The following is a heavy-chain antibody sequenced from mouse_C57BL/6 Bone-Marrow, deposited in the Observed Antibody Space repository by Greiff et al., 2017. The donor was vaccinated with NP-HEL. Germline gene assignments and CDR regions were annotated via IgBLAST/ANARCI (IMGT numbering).Heavy chain of an antibody. J-gene: IGHJ3*01. CDR3: ARGGDYPWFAY. CDR1: GYTFTSYW. D-gene: IGHD2-4*01. CDR2: IDPSDSYT. Sequence: VQLQQPGAELVKPGASVKLSCKASGYTFTSYWMQWVTQRPGQGLEWIGKIDPSDSYTNYNQKFKGKATLTVDTSSSTAYMQLSSLTSEDSAVYYCARGGDYPWFAYWGQGTLVTVSA. V-gene: IGHV1-50*01.